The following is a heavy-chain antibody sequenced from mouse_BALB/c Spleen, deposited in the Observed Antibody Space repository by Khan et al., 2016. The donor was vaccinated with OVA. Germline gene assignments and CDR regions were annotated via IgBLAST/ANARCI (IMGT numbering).Heavy chain of an antibody. Sequence: EVELVESGGDLVKPGGSLRLSCAASGFTFSTYGMSWVRQFPDKRLEWVATLNSDGYYTYYPDTVKGRFTIFRNNAENTLYLQMSSLKSEDTAIYYCASHLTGSFAYWGQGTLVTVSA. CDR2: LNSDGYYT. CDR1: GFTFSTYG. D-gene: IGHD4-1*01. CDR3: ASHLTGSFAY. J-gene: IGHJ3*01. V-gene: IGHV5-6*01.